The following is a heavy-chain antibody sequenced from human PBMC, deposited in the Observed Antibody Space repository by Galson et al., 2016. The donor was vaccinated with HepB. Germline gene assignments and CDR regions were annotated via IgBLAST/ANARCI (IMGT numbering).Heavy chain of an antibody. CDR3: ARNRSSGSGSFGY. J-gene: IGHJ4*02. V-gene: IGHV4-31*03. CDR1: GGSISSGGYY. CDR2: IYHSGST. D-gene: IGHD3-10*01. Sequence: LSLTCTVSGGSISSGGYYWSWIRQHPGKGLGWIGYIYHSGSTYYNPSLKSRVTITVDTSKNQFSLKLSSVTAADTGVYFCARNRSSGSGSFGYWGPGTLVTVSS.